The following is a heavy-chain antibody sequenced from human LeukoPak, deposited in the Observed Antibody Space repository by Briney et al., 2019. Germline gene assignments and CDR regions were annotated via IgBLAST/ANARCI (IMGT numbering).Heavy chain of an antibody. CDR2: IIPIFGTA. J-gene: IGHJ5*02. CDR3: AREYQLLSWWFDP. D-gene: IGHD2-2*01. CDR1: GGTFSSYA. Sequence: ASVKVSCKASGGTFSSYAISWVRQAPGQGLEWMGGIIPIFGTANYAQKFQGRVTITTDESTSTAYMELSSLRSEDTAMYYCAREYQLLSWWFDPWGQGTLVTVSS. V-gene: IGHV1-69*05.